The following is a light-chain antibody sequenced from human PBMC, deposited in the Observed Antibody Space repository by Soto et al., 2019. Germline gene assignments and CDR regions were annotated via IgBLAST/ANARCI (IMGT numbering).Light chain of an antibody. Sequence: QSVLTQPPSASGTPGQRVTISCSGSSSNIESNTVTWYQQLPGTAPKLVIYSNYDRPSGVPDRFSGSTSGTSASLVIRGLQSEDEADYYCAAWDDILNGYVFGDGTKSPS. CDR3: AAWDDILNGYV. CDR2: SNY. V-gene: IGLV1-44*01. J-gene: IGLJ1*01. CDR1: SSNIESNT.